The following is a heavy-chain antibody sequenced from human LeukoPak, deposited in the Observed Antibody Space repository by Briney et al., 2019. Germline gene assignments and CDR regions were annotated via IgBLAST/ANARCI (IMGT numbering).Heavy chain of an antibody. Sequence: SETLSLTCTVSGGSISSGDYYWSWIRQPPGKGLEWIGYIYYSGSTYYNPSLKSRVTISVDTSKNQFSLKLSPVTAADTAVYYCARTGGLYYFDYWGQGTLVTVSS. V-gene: IGHV4-30-4*01. D-gene: IGHD3-16*01. CDR1: GGSISSGDYY. J-gene: IGHJ4*02. CDR2: IYYSGST. CDR3: ARTGGLYYFDY.